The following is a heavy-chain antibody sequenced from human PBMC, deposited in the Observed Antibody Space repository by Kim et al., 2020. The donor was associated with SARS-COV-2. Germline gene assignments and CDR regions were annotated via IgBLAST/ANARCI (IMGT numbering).Heavy chain of an antibody. CDR2: INHSGST. CDR3: ARGGGYNWFDP. D-gene: IGHD3-16*01. CDR1: GGSFSGYY. V-gene: IGHV4-34*01. Sequence: SETLSLTCAVYGGSFSGYYWSWIRQPPGKGLEWIGEINHSGSTNYNPSLKSRVTISVDTSKNQFSLKLSSVTAADTAVYYCARGGGYNWFDPWGQGTLVTVSS. J-gene: IGHJ5*02.